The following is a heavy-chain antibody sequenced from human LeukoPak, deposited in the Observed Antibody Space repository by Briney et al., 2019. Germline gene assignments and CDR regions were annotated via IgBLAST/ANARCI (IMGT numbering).Heavy chain of an antibody. CDR1: GYTFTSYG. D-gene: IGHD2-15*01. V-gene: IGHV1-18*01. Sequence: ASVKVSCKASGYTFTSYGISWVRPAPGQGLEWMGWINTYNGNTIYTQKLQGRVTMTTDTSTSTAYMELRSLRSDDTAVYYCARDFHCSGGSCLDAFDIWGQGTMVTVSS. CDR3: ARDFHCSGGSCLDAFDI. J-gene: IGHJ3*02. CDR2: INTYNGNT.